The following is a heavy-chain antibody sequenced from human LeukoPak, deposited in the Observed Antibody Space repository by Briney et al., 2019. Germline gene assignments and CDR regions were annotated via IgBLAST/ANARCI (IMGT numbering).Heavy chain of an antibody. J-gene: IGHJ5*02. Sequence: PGGSLRLSCAASGFTLSSYWMSWVRQAPGKGLERVSHIRQDGNDKYYVDSVKGRFTISRDNTKNSLYLQMTSLRAEDTAVYYCARYATSSGSRWLEPWGQGTLVTVSS. CDR3: ARYATSSGSRWLEP. D-gene: IGHD6-19*01. CDR1: GFTLSSYW. V-gene: IGHV3-7*01. CDR2: IRQDGNDK.